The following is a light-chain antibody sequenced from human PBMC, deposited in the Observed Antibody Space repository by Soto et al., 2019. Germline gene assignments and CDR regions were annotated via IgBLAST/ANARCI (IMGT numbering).Light chain of an antibody. Sequence: DIVLTQSPGTLSLSPGERATLSCRASQSVSSSYLSWYQQNPGQAPSLLIFGSSSRSTATTDRFSGSASRTDFTLTISILEPEDFAVYYFQQDGSSPCTFGQGTKVEIK. CDR3: QQDGSSPCT. CDR2: GSS. V-gene: IGKV3-20*01. J-gene: IGKJ1*01. CDR1: QSVSSSY.